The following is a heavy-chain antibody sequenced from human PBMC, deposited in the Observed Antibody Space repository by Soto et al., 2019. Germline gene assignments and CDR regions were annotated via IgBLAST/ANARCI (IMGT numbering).Heavy chain of an antibody. CDR1: GGSISSYY. D-gene: IGHD2-2*01. CDR3: ARQGPASILNTWFDP. Sequence: LSLTCTVSGGSISSYYWSWIRQPPGKGLEWIGYIYYSGSTNYNPSLKSRATISLDTSKNQFSLKLSSVTAADTAVYYCARQGPASILNTWFDPWGQGTLVTVSS. CDR2: IYYSGST. J-gene: IGHJ5*02. V-gene: IGHV4-59*01.